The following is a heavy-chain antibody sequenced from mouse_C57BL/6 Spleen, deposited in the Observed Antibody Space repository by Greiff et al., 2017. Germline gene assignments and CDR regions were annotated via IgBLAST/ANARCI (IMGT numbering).Heavy chain of an antibody. J-gene: IGHJ4*01. D-gene: IGHD2-5*01. Sequence: VQLQQSGAELVRPGASVTLSCKASGYTFTDYEMHWVKQTPVHGLEWIGAIDPETGGTAYNQKFKGKAILTADKSSSTAYMELRSLTSEDSAVYYWTRSKYSNRYAMDDWGQGTSVTVSS. CDR3: TRSKYSNRYAMDD. CDR1: GYTFTDYE. CDR2: IDPETGGT. V-gene: IGHV1-15*01.